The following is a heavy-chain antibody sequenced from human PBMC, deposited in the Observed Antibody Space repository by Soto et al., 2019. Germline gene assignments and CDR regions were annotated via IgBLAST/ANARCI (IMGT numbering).Heavy chain of an antibody. J-gene: IGHJ6*02. CDR3: ARDRKQYGYGSGSYYNYYYGMDV. V-gene: IGHV1-69*08. Sequence: QVQLVQSGAEVKKPGSSAKVSCKASGGTFSSYTISWVRQAPGQGLEWMGRIIPILGIANYAQKFQGRVTITADKSTSTAYMELSSLRSEDTAVYYCARDRKQYGYGSGSYYNYYYGMDVWGQGTTVTVSS. D-gene: IGHD3-10*01. CDR2: IIPILGIA. CDR1: GGTFSSYT.